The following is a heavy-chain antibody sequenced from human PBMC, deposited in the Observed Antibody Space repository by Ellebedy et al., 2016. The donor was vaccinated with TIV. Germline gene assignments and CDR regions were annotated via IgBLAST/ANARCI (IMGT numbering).Heavy chain of an antibody. V-gene: IGHV1-8*01. CDR3: ARVTANNWFDL. D-gene: IGHD2-21*02. CDR2: MNPGSGET. J-gene: IGHJ5*02. CDR1: GYSFTTYD. Sequence: AASVKVSCKTSGYSFTTYDIKWVRQATGRGLQWMGWMNPGSGETGYAQKFRGRVTITRDTSTGTAYMELSRLTSEDTAVYYCARVTANNWFDLWGQGTLVTVSS.